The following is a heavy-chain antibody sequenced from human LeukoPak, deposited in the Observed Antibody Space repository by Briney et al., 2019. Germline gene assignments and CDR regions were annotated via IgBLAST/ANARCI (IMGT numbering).Heavy chain of an antibody. CDR2: IYSGGNT. CDR3: ARGSDSSGYYYFDY. CDR1: GFTVSSNY. Sequence: GGSLRLSCAASGFTVSSNYMSWVRQAPEKGLERVSIIYSGGNTYYADSVKGRFTISRDNSKNTLYLQMSSLRAEDTAVYYCARGSDSSGYYYFDYWGQGTLVTVSS. V-gene: IGHV3-66*01. J-gene: IGHJ4*02. D-gene: IGHD3-22*01.